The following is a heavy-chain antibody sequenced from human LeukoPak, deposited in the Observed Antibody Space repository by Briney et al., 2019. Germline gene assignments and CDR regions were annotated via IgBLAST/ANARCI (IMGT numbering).Heavy chain of an antibody. CDR3: AELGITMIGGV. D-gene: IGHD3-10*02. CDR1: GFTFSSYV. CDR2: ISAGGGSL. Sequence: GGSLRLSCPASGFTFSSYVMSWVHQAPGKGLEWVSAISAGGGSLYYADSVKGRFTISRDNAKNSLYLQMNSLRAEDTAVYYCAELGITMIGGVWGKGTTVTISS. J-gene: IGHJ6*04. V-gene: IGHV3-23*01.